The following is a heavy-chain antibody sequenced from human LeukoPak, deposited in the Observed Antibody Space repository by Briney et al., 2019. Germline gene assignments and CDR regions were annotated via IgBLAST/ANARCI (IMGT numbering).Heavy chain of an antibody. D-gene: IGHD2-2*01. CDR2: ISTSSRYI. CDR1: GFTFSSFD. CDR3: ARADCSGSTCYLRRSWFDP. V-gene: IGHV3-21*01. Sequence: GGSLRLSCAASGFTFSSFDMNWVRQAPGKGLEWVSSISTSSRYIYYRDSVKGRFTISRDDAKNSLYLQMNSLRVEDTAVYYRARADCSGSTCYLRRSWFDPWGQGTLVTVSS. J-gene: IGHJ5*02.